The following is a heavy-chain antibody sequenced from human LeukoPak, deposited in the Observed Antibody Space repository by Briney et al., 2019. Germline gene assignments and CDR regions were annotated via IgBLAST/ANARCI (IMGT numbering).Heavy chain of an antibody. J-gene: IGHJ5*02. CDR1: GGSISSYY. CDR2: IYYSGST. Sequence: PSETLSLTCTVSGGSISSYYWSWIRQPPGKGLEWVGYIYYSGSTNYNPSLKRGVTISVEESKNQFSLKLSSVTAADTAVYYCARHQLDYCSSTSCYAGKVAWFDPWGQGTLVTVSS. CDR3: ARHQLDYCSSTSCYAGKVAWFDP. V-gene: IGHV4-59*08. D-gene: IGHD2-2*01.